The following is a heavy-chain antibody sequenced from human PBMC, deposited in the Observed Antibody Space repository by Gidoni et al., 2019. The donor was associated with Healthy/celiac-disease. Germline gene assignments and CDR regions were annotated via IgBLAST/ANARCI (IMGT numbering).Heavy chain of an antibody. D-gene: IGHD6-19*01. CDR3: ARGGAVAEDYYYYGMDV. V-gene: IGHV4-59*01. CDR1: GGSISSYY. J-gene: IGHJ6*02. Sequence: QVQLQESGPGLVKPSETLSLTCTVSGGSISSYYWSWIRQPPGKGLEWIGYIYYSGSTNYNPSLKSRVTISVDTSKNQFSLKLSSVTAADTAVYYCARGGAVAEDYYYYGMDVWGQGTTVTVSS. CDR2: IYYSGST.